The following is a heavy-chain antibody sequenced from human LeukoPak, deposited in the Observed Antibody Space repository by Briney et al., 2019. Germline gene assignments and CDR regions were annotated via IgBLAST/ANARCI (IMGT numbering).Heavy chain of an antibody. D-gene: IGHD6-13*01. Sequence: GGSLRLSCAASGFTFSSYGMHWVRQAPGKGLEWVAVIRYDGSNKYYADSVKGRFTISRDNSKNTLYLQMNSLRAEDTAVYYCAREGSSSWYYGSTRAYNWFDPWGQGTLVTVSS. J-gene: IGHJ5*02. CDR3: AREGSSSWYYGSTRAYNWFDP. V-gene: IGHV3-33*01. CDR1: GFTFSSYG. CDR2: IRYDGSNK.